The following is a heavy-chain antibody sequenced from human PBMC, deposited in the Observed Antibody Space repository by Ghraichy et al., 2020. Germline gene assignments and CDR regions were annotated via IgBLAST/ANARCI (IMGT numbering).Heavy chain of an antibody. V-gene: IGHV1-46*01. CDR1: GYTFTSYY. CDR3: ARASVGITMIVVVNQNDAFDI. CDR2: INPSGGST. D-gene: IGHD3-22*01. Sequence: ASVKVSCKASGYTFTSYYMHWVRQAPGQGLEWMGIINPSGGSTSYAQKFQGRVTMTRDTSTSTVYMELSSLRSEDTAVYYCARASVGITMIVVVNQNDAFDIWGQGTMVTVSS. J-gene: IGHJ3*02.